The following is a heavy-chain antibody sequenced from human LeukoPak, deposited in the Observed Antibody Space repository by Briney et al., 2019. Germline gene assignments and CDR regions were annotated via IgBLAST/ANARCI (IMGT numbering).Heavy chain of an antibody. CDR1: GYTFTNYA. D-gene: IGHD3-16*01. J-gene: IGHJ4*02. V-gene: IGHV7-4-1*02. Sequence: GASVKVSCKASGYTFTNYAMNWVRQAPGQGLEWMGWINTNTGNPTYAQGFTGRFVFSLDTSVSTAYLQISSLKAEDTAVYYFARGGIGDPLRGDYWGQGTLVTVSS. CDR2: INTNTGNP. CDR3: ARGGIGDPLRGDY.